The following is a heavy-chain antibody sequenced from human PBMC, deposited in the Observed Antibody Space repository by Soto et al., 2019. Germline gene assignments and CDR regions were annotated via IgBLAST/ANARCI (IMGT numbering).Heavy chain of an antibody. Sequence: GGSLRLSCAASGFTFSSYSMSWVRQAPGKGLEWVSSISSSSTYIYYADSVRGRFTISRDDAKNSLFLQMSSLRVEDTAVYYCARGGDTSGSWPRYWGQGTLVTVSS. V-gene: IGHV3-21*01. CDR1: GFTFSSYS. D-gene: IGHD5-12*01. CDR2: ISSSSTYI. CDR3: ARGGDTSGSWPRY. J-gene: IGHJ4*02.